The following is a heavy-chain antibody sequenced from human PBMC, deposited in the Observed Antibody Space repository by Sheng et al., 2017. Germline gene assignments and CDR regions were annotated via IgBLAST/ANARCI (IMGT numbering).Heavy chain of an antibody. CDR2: IYHSGST. CDR1: GYSISSGYY. D-gene: IGHD6-6*01. J-gene: IGHJ4*02. CDR3: ARVGASIAAHFDY. Sequence: QVQLQESGPGLVKPSETLSLTCTVSGYSISSGYYWGWIRQPPGKGLEWIGSIYHSGSTYYNPSLKSRVTISVDTSKNQFSLKLSSVTAADTAVYYCARVGASIAAHFDYWGQGTPGSPSPQ. V-gene: IGHV4-38-2*02.